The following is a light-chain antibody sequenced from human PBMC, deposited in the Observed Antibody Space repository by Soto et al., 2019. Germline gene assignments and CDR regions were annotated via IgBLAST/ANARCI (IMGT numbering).Light chain of an antibody. Sequence: DIQMTQSPTTLSASVGDRVIITCRASQRMRAWLAWYQQKPGIAPKLLIYDASSLEDGVPSRFSGSGSGTDFTLTINSLQPDDFATYYCQQYDTYPWTFGQGTKVEIK. CDR2: DAS. CDR1: QRMRAW. J-gene: IGKJ1*01. CDR3: QQYDTYPWT. V-gene: IGKV1-5*01.